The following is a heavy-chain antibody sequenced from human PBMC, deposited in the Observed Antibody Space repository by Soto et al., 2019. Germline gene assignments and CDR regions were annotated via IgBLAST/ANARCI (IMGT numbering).Heavy chain of an antibody. CDR1: GGSISSYY. V-gene: IGHV4-59*01. D-gene: IGHD1-26*01. CDR2: FWSSGRT. J-gene: IGHJ4*01. Sequence: QVQLQESGPGLVKPSETLSLTCTVSGGSISSYYWNWIRQPPGKGLEWIGYFWSSGRTNYNPSLKSRVTISIDTSKNQFSLKLNSVTAADTAVYYCARNQVGATHFDYWGHGTPVTVSS. CDR3: ARNQVGATHFDY.